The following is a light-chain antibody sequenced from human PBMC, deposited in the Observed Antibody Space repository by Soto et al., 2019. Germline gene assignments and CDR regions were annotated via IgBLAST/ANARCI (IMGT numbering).Light chain of an antibody. CDR3: QQYNNWPLT. V-gene: IGKV3-15*01. CDR1: QSVSNN. J-gene: IGKJ4*01. Sequence: EIVMTQSPATLPVSPGERATLSCRAIQSVSNNLAWYQQKPGQAPRLLLYGASTRATGVPARFSGSGSATEFTLTISSLQSEDFAVYYCQQYNNWPLTFGGGTKVEIK. CDR2: GAS.